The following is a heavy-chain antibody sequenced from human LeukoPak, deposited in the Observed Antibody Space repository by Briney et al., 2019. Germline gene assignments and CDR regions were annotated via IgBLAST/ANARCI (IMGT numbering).Heavy chain of an antibody. V-gene: IGHV7-4-1*02. J-gene: IGHJ4*02. CDR3: ARGDYGDFVDY. CDR2: INTNTGNP. Sequence: ASVKVSCKASGYTFTSYALTWVRQAPGQGLEWMGWINTNTGNPTYAQGFTGRFVFSLDTSVSTAYLQISSLKAEDTAVYYCARGDYGDFVDYWGQGTLVTVSS. D-gene: IGHD4-17*01. CDR1: GYTFTSYA.